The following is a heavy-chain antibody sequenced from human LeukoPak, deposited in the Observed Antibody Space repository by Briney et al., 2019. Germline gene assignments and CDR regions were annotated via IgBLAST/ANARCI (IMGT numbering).Heavy chain of an antibody. CDR3: ARGGSSNWYEYSNNWFDP. V-gene: IGHV3-21*01. J-gene: IGHJ5*02. CDR2: ISSSSSYI. D-gene: IGHD6-13*01. CDR1: GFTFSSYS. Sequence: GGSLRLSCAASGFTFSSYSMNWVRQAPGKGLEWVSSISSSSSYIYYADSVKGRFTISRDNAKNSLYLQMNSLRAEDTAVYYCARGGSSNWYEYSNNWFDPWGQGTLVTVSS.